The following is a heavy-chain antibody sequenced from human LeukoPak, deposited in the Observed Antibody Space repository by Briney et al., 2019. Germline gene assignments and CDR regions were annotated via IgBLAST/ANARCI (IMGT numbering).Heavy chain of an antibody. CDR1: GGSIISGS. Sequence: SETLSLTCTVSGGSIISGSYPWMRPPAGKGLEWIGRFYTTGSTNYNPSLKSRVTISVVTSKTQFSLKLSAVTAADTAVYYCAREIPRDDGDVWYAFDIWGQGTMVTVSS. D-gene: IGHD4-17*01. J-gene: IGHJ3*02. V-gene: IGHV4-61*02. CDR3: AREIPRDDGDVWYAFDI. CDR2: FYTTGST.